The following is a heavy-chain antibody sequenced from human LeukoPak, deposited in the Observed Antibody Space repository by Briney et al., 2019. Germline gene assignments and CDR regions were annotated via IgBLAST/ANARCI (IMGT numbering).Heavy chain of an antibody. J-gene: IGHJ4*02. Sequence: GGSLRLSCAASGFTFNSYAMSWVRQAPGKGLEWVSAISSAAGSTYYADSVKGRFTISRDNSKNTLYLQMNSLRAEDTAVYYCARAPSIAAAGTSDYWGQGTLVTVSS. CDR2: ISSAAGST. V-gene: IGHV3-23*01. CDR3: ARAPSIAAAGTSDY. CDR1: GFTFNSYA. D-gene: IGHD6-13*01.